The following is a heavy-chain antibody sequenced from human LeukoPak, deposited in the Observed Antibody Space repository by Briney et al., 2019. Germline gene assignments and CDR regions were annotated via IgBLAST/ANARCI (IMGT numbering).Heavy chain of an antibody. V-gene: IGHV4-39*07. Sequence: SETLSLTCTVSGGSIRSSSYYWGWIRQPPGKGLEWIGSIYNSGSTYYNPSLKSRVTISLDTSKNQFSLKQSSVTAADTAFYYCARGRSLVGGLDIWGQGTIVTVSS. CDR1: GGSIRSSSYY. D-gene: IGHD1-26*01. CDR2: IYNSGST. CDR3: ARGRSLVGGLDI. J-gene: IGHJ3*02.